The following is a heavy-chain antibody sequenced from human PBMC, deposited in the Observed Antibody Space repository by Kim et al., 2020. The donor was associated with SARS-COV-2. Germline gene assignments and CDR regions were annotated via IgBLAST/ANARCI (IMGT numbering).Heavy chain of an antibody. CDR2: T. CDR3: LLINNETCDY. Sequence: TIYAGSVKGRFTISRDNAKNTVFLQMNSLRAEDTAVYYCLLINNETCDYWGQGTLVTVSS. V-gene: IGHV3-74*01. J-gene: IGHJ4*02. D-gene: IGHD1-1*01.